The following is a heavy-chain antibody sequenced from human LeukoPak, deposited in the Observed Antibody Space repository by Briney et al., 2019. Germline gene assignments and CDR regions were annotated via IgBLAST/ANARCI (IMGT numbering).Heavy chain of an antibody. CDR1: GFTFSSYS. CDR3: ARDGAWAIFGVVSRNDAFDI. J-gene: IGHJ3*02. Sequence: GGSLRLSCAASGFTFSSYSMNRVRQAPGKGLEWVSSISSSSSYIYYADSVKGRFTISRDNAKNSLYLQMNSLRAEDTAVYYCARDGAWAIFGVVSRNDAFDIWGQGTMVTVSS. D-gene: IGHD3-3*01. CDR2: ISSSSSYI. V-gene: IGHV3-21*01.